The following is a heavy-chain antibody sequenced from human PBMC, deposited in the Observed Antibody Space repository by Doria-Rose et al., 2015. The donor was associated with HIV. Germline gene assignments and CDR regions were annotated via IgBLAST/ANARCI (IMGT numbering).Heavy chain of an antibody. D-gene: IGHD6-13*01. CDR2: IFSDDER. CDR3: ARIKSSRWYHKYYFDF. CDR1: GVSLSSPGMG. V-gene: IGHV2-26*01. J-gene: IGHJ4*02. Sequence: QVTLKESGPVLVKPTETLTLTCTVSGVSLSSPGMGVSWIRQPPGKALEWPAIIFSDDERSYKTSLKSRLTISMGTSKSQVVLTMTDMDPVDTATYYCARIKSSRWYHKYYFDFWGQGTLVIVSA.